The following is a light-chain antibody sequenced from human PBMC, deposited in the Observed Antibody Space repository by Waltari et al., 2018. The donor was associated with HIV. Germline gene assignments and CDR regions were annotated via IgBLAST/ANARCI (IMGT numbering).Light chain of an antibody. CDR2: GTS. J-gene: IGKJ2*01. Sequence: TALTQSPGTLSSSPGARVTLSCWPSRDISGISLPWYPQKAGQAPGLLIYGTSSRGTGIPDRFSGSGSGTGFTLTSSRLEPEDFAVYFCQQYGQSEYTFGQGTKLESK. V-gene: IGKV3-20*01. CDR3: QQYGQSEYT. CDR1: RDISGIS.